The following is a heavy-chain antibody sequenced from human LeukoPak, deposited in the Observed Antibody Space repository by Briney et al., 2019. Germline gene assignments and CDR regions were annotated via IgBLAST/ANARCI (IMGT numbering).Heavy chain of an antibody. D-gene: IGHD2-21*02. V-gene: IGHV1-8*01. Sequence: ASVKVSCKASGYTFTSYDINWVRQATGQGLEWMGWMNPNSGNTGYAQKFQGRVTMTRNTSISTAYMELSGLRSEDTAVYYCARSYCGGDCSNGYYYYGMEVWGQGTTVTVSS. CDR2: MNPNSGNT. J-gene: IGHJ6*02. CDR1: GYTFTSYD. CDR3: ARSYCGGDCSNGYYYYGMEV.